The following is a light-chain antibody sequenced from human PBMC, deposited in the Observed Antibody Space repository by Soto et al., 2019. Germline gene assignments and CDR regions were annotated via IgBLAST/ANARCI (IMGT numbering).Light chain of an antibody. J-gene: IGKJ4*01. CDR3: QQYGSTPLT. CDR2: GAS. Sequence: EIVLTQSPATLSLSPVERATLSCRASQSVNSAYLAWYQQKPGQAPRLLIYGASNRATGIPDRFSGSGSGTDFTVTISRLEPEDFAVYYCQQYGSTPLTFGGGTKVDIK. CDR1: QSVNSAY. V-gene: IGKV3-20*01.